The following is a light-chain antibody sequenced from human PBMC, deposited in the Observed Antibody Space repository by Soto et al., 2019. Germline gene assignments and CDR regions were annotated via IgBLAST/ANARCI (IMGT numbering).Light chain of an antibody. CDR1: QSLLHSNGYNY. CDR2: LGS. Sequence: DIVMTQSPLSLPVTPGEPASISCRSSQSLLHSNGYNYLDSYRQKPGQSPQLLIYLGSNRASGVPGRFSGSGSGTYFPLKISRVEAEDVGVYYCLQALQTAWTFGQWTKVEIK. V-gene: IGKV2-28*01. CDR3: LQALQTAWT. J-gene: IGKJ1*01.